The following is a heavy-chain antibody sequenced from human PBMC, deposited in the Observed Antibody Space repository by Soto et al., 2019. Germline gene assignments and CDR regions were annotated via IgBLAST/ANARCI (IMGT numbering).Heavy chain of an antibody. CDR3: ARTRGYDILTGYSDYYGMDV. Sequence: LRETLSLTCAVSGGSISSSNWWSWVRQPPGKGLEWIGEIYHSGSTNYNPSLKSRVTISVDKSKNQFSLKLSSVTAADTAVYYCARTRGYDILTGYSDYYGMDVWGQGTTVTVSS. D-gene: IGHD3-9*01. CDR2: IYHSGST. V-gene: IGHV4-4*02. CDR1: GGSISSSNW. J-gene: IGHJ6*02.